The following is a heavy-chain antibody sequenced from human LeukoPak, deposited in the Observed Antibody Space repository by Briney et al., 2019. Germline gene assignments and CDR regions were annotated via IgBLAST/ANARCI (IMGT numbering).Heavy chain of an antibody. V-gene: IGHV3-23*01. D-gene: IGHD3-22*01. CDR1: GFTFSSYP. Sequence: GGSLRLSCAASGFTFSSYPMNWVRQAPGKGLEWVSVISGSGGATFYADSVKGRFTISRDNSKNTLYLQMNSLRAEDTAVYYCAKDRPDSSGYYYWGQGTLVTVSS. CDR3: AKDRPDSSGYYY. CDR2: ISGSGGAT. J-gene: IGHJ4*02.